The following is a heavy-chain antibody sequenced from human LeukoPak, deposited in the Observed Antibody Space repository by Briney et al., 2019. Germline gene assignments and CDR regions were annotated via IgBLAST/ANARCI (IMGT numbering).Heavy chain of an antibody. CDR3: ANHCSGGTCYRYYFDH. CDR1: GASISSGGYY. J-gene: IGHJ4*02. V-gene: IGHV4-31*03. D-gene: IGHD2-15*01. Sequence: PSETLSLTCTVSGASISSGGYYWSWLRQHPAKGLEWIGYIYYTGSTYYNPSLKSCVTMSVDTSKNQFSLTLSSVTAADTGVYYCANHCSGGTCYRYYFDHWGQGTLVTVSA. CDR2: IYYTGST.